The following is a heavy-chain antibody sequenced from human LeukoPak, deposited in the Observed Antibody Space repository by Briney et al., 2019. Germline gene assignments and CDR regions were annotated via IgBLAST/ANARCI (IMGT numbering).Heavy chain of an antibody. J-gene: IGHJ4*02. CDR3: AIPGYRYGPE. V-gene: IGHV5-10-1*01. CDR2: IDPGDSYT. D-gene: IGHD5-18*01. Sequence: GESLKFSCKGSGYSFTSYWISWVRQMPGKGLEWMGRIDPGDSYTNYSPSFQGHVTISADKSISTAYLQWSSLKASDTAMYYCAIPGYRYGPEWGQGTLVTVSS. CDR1: GYSFTSYW.